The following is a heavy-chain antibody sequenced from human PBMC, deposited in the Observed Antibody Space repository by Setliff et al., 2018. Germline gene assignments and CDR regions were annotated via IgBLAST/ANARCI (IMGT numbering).Heavy chain of an antibody. D-gene: IGHD1-26*01. CDR3: AREVGTSTSSDAFDV. V-gene: IGHV4-30-4*08. CDR2: TYHSGSA. CDR1: GDSISSGDYF. J-gene: IGHJ3*01. Sequence: PSETLSLTCTVSGDSISSGDYFWSWIRQPPGKGLEWIAYTYHSGSAYYNPSLKSRVTMSVDTSKSQFSLHLTSVTAADTAVYYCAREVGTSTSSDAFDVWGQGMMVTVSS.